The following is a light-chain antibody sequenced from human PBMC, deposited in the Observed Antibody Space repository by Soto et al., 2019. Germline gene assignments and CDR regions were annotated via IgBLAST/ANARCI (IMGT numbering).Light chain of an antibody. CDR3: SSYTSSILV. CDR1: SSDVGGYND. Sequence: HSALTQPASVSGSPGQSITISCTGTSSDVGGYNDVSWYQQYPGKAPKLMIYEDSNRPAGVSIRFSGSKSGNTASLTISGLQAEDEADYYCSSYTSSILVFGGGTKLTVL. CDR2: EDS. V-gene: IGLV2-14*01. J-gene: IGLJ2*01.